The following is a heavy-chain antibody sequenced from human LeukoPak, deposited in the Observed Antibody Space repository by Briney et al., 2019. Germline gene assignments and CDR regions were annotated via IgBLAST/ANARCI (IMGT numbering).Heavy chain of an antibody. CDR3: ARTPRKWDSNDYYYFDY. V-gene: IGHV4-30-4*08. CDR2: IHRRGNT. CDR1: DASINSGDFY. D-gene: IGHD4-11*01. Sequence: SETLSLTCTISDASINSGDFYWAWIRQLPGKGLEWVGYIHRRGNTHHDPSLKSRVTVSVDTSQNQFSLKLTSVTAADTAVYYCARTPRKWDSNDYYYFDYWGPGTLVTVSP. J-gene: IGHJ4*02.